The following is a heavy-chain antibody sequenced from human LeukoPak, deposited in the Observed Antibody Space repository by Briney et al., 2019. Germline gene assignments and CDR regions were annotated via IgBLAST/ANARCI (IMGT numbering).Heavy chain of an antibody. D-gene: IGHD3-16*01. V-gene: IGHV3-74*01. CDR1: GFSLRRYW. CDR3: ARSIGGNPDY. CDR2: ISSDGSNT. J-gene: IGHJ4*02. Sequence: GGSLRLSCVASGFSLRRYWMYWVRQAPGKGLVWVSRISSDGSNTTYGDSVKGRFTIARDNAKNTLFLQMSSLRADDTAMYYCARSIGGNPDYWGQGTLVTVSS.